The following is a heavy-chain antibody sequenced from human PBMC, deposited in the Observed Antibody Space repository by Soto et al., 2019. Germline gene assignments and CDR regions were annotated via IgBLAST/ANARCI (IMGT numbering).Heavy chain of an antibody. J-gene: IGHJ4*02. CDR1: GFTFSSYS. Sequence: EVQLVESGGGLVKPGGSLRLSCAASGFTFSSYSMNWVRQAPGKGLEWGSSISSSSSYIYYADSVKGRFTISRDNSTNSMYLQINTLRAEGTAVYYCARDHQVAYWGQRTLVTVSS. CDR3: ARDHQVAY. CDR2: ISSSSSYI. V-gene: IGHV3-21*01.